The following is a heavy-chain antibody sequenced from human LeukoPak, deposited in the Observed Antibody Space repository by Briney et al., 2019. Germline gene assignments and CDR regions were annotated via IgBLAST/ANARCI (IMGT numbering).Heavy chain of an antibody. J-gene: IGHJ4*02. CDR3: ARAPYSGSYSN. Sequence: SETLSLTCTVSGYSISSYYWSWIRQPPGKGLEWIGYIYYSGSTNYNPSLKSRVTISVDTSKNQFSLKLSSVTAADTAVYYCARAPYSGSYSNWGQGTLVTVSS. CDR1: GYSISSYY. V-gene: IGHV4-59*01. CDR2: IYYSGST. D-gene: IGHD1-26*01.